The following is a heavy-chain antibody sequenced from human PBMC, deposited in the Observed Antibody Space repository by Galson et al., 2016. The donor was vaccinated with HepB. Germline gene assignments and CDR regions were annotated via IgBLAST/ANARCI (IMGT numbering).Heavy chain of an antibody. D-gene: IGHD6-19*01. V-gene: IGHV1-2*02. CDR3: AIHSGFSDAFDI. CDR2: MNPNSDDT. Sequence: SVKVSCKASGYTFIAYYIHWVRQAPGQGLQWMVWMNPNSDDTKYAQRFRGRVTMTRDTSITTAYMELSSLTSDDTAVYFCAIHSGFSDAFDIWGQGTMVTVSS. CDR1: GYTFIAYY. J-gene: IGHJ3*02.